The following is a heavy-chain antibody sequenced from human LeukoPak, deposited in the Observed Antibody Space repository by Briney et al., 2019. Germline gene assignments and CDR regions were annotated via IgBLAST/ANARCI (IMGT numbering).Heavy chain of an antibody. CDR3: ARELLWFGELYYFDY. V-gene: IGHV4-61*02. J-gene: IGHJ4*02. Sequence: SQTLSLTCTVSGGSISSGSYYWSWIRQPAGKGLERIGRIYTSGSTNYNPSLKSRVTISVDTSKNQFSLKLSSVTAADTAVYYCARELLWFGELYYFDYWGQGTLVTVSS. CDR2: IYTSGST. D-gene: IGHD3-10*01. CDR1: GGSISSGSYY.